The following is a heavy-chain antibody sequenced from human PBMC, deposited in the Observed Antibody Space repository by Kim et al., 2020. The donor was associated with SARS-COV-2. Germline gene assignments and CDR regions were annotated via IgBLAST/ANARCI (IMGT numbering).Heavy chain of an antibody. CDR3: ATSYYDYSGFDP. D-gene: IGHD3-3*01. V-gene: IGHV5-51*01. J-gene: IGHJ5*02. Sequence: RYSPSFQGQVTISADKSISTAYLQWSSLKASDTAMYYCATSYYDYSGFDPWGQGTLVTVSS.